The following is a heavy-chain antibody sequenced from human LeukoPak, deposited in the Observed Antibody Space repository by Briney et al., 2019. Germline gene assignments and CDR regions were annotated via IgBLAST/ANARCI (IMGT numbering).Heavy chain of an antibody. CDR1: GGSFSGYY. CDR3: ARESVAAAV. Sequence: SETLSLTCAAYGGSFSGYYWSWIRQPPGKGLEWIGEINHSGSTNYNPSLKSRVTISVDTSKNQFSLKLSSVTAADTAVYYCARESVAAAVWGQGTLVTVSS. V-gene: IGHV4-34*01. D-gene: IGHD6-13*01. J-gene: IGHJ4*02. CDR2: INHSGST.